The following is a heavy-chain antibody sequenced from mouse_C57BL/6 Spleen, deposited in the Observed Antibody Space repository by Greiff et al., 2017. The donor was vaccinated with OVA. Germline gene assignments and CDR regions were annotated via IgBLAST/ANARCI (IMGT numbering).Heavy chain of an antibody. V-gene: IGHV1-69*01. D-gene: IGHD1-1*01. CDR2: IDPSDSYT. J-gene: IGHJ4*01. CDR3: ARSIVAPNYAMDY. CDR1: GYTFTSYW. Sequence: QVQLQQPGAELVMPGASVKLSCKASGYTFTSYWMHWVKQRPGQGLEWIGEIDPSDSYTNYNQNFKGKSTLTVDKSSSTAYMQLSSLTSEDSAVYYCARSIVAPNYAMDYWGQGTSVTVSS.